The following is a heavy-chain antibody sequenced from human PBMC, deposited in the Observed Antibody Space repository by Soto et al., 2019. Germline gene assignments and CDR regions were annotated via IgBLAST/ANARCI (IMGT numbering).Heavy chain of an antibody. V-gene: IGHV1-18*01. CDR1: GYTFTSYG. Sequence: ASVKVSCKASGYTFTSYGISWVRQAPGQGLEWMGWISAYNGNTNYAQKLQGRGTMTTDTATSTSYLELRSRRSDATAVYCGGRDGKYPYGSGTSFDPWGQGTLVTSPQ. D-gene: IGHD3-10*01. CDR3: GRDGKYPYGSGTSFDP. J-gene: IGHJ5*02. CDR2: ISAYNGNT.